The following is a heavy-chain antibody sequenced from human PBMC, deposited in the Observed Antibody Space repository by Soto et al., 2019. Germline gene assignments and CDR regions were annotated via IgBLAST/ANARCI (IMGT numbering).Heavy chain of an antibody. J-gene: IGHJ6*02. Sequence: QVRLVQSGAEVKKPGSSVKVSCKASVGTFNRHAFSWVRQAPGQGLEWMGGIIPIYGSAHYVEKFQGRVTITADESLSTAYLELSSLRSVDPAVYYCATPERSMVRGLLGYYSGMDVCGQGTTITVSS. CDR2: IIPIYGSA. CDR1: VGTFNRHA. CDR3: ATPERSMVRGLLGYYSGMDV. V-gene: IGHV1-69*01. D-gene: IGHD3-10*01.